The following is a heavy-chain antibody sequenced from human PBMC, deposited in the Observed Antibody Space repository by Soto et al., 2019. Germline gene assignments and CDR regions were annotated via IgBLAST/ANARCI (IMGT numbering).Heavy chain of an antibody. CDR3: ARGRYGDY. Sequence: QVHLVQSGAEVKKPGASVKVSCKCSGYAFTTYGITWVRQAPGQVLEWMGWISAHNGNTNYAQKLQGRVTVTRDTSTSPAYLELRSLRSDDTAVYYCARGRYGDYWGEGALVTVSS. CDR2: ISAHNGNT. J-gene: IGHJ4*02. CDR1: GYAFTTYG. D-gene: IGHD1-1*01. V-gene: IGHV1-18*01.